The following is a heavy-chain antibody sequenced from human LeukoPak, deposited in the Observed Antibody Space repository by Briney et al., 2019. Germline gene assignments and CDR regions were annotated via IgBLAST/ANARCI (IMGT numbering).Heavy chain of an antibody. CDR2: IYYSGST. Sequence: PSETLSLTCTVSGGSISTSSCYWGWIRQPPGKGLEWIGSIYYSGSTYYNPSLKSRVTISVDTSKNQFSLKLSSVTAADTAVYYCARTLYGRYYFDYWGQGTLVTVSS. V-gene: IGHV4-39*07. D-gene: IGHD3-10*01. CDR3: ARTLYGRYYFDY. J-gene: IGHJ4*02. CDR1: GGSISTSSCY.